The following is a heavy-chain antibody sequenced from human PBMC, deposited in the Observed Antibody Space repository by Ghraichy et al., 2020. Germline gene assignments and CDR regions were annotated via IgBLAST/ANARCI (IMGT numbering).Heavy chain of an antibody. CDR2: ISYTGDT. D-gene: IGHD7-27*01. CDR1: GDSISGYY. J-gene: IGHJ4*02. CDR3: AREPFTGVTYFDD. Sequence: SETLSLTCAVSGDSISGYYWSWIRQPPGKGLEWIGSISYTGDTNYNPSLKSRVAMSIDTSKNQLSLRLSSVIAADTAIYYCAREPFTGVTYFDDWSQGTVVTVSS. V-gene: IGHV4-59*01.